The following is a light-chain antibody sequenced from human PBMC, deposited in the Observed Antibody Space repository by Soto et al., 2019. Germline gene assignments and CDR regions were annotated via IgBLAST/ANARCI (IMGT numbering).Light chain of an antibody. CDR2: DVS. J-gene: IGLJ1*01. V-gene: IGLV2-14*01. Sequence: QSVLTQPASVSGSPGQSITISCTGTSSDVGGYKYVSWYQQHPGKAPKLMIYDVSNRPSGVSNRFSGSKSGNTPSLTISGLQAEDEADYYCSSSTSSATQVCATGAKVPV. CDR1: SSDVGGYKY. CDR3: SSSTSSATQV.